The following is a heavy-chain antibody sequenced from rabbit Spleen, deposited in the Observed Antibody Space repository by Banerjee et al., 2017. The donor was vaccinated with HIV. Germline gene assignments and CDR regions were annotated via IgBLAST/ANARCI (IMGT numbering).Heavy chain of an antibody. CDR1: GIDFSSYYY. D-gene: IGHD1-1*01. CDR2: IYTGSGHT. CDR3: ARDTSSSFSSYGMDL. V-gene: IGHV1S43*01. J-gene: IGHJ6*01. Sequence: QQQLEESGGGLVKPGGTLTLTCKASGIDFSSYYYMCWVRQAPGKGLEWIACIYTGSGHTWYASWAKGRFTISKTSSTTVTLQMTSPTGADTATYFCARDTSSSFSSYGMDLWGPGTLVTVS.